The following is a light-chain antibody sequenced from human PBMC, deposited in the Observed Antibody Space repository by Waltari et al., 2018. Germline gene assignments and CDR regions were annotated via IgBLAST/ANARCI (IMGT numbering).Light chain of an antibody. CDR2: DVY. CDR3: SSYTSSGVV. Sequence: QSALTQPASVSGSPGQANIISCTGTGSDVGGYDDFSWYQQYPAKAPRLIIYDVYNRPSGVSNRFSGSKSDNTASLTISGLQAEDESVYYCSSYTSSGVVFGGGTKLTVL. CDR1: GSDVGGYDD. V-gene: IGLV2-14*01. J-gene: IGLJ2*01.